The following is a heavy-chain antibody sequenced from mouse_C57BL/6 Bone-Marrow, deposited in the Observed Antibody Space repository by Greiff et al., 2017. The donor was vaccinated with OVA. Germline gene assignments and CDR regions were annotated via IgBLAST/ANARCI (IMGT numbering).Heavy chain of an antibody. D-gene: IGHD2-3*01. CDR3: GTSIYDGYYLDY. V-gene: IGHV1-26*01. CDR2: INPNNGGT. Sequence: EVQLQQSGPELVKPGASVKISCKASGYTFTDYYMNWVKQSHGKSLEWIGDINPNNGGTSYNQKFKGKATLTVDKSSSTAYMELRSLTSEDSAVYYCGTSIYDGYYLDYWGQGTTLTVSS. J-gene: IGHJ2*01. CDR1: GYTFTDYY.